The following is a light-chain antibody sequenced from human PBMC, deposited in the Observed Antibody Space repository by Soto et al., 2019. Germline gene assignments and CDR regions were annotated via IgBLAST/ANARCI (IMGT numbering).Light chain of an antibody. V-gene: IGLV1-44*01. CDR1: NSNVGDNT. Sequence: SVLTQPPSASGTPGQKVTISCSGSNSNVGDNTVNWYQQLPGAAPKLLIYSHNQRPSGVPDRFSGSKSGTSASLAISGLQSEDEADYYCAAWDDSLNGPVFGGGTKLTVL. CDR2: SHN. CDR3: AAWDDSLNGPV. J-gene: IGLJ2*01.